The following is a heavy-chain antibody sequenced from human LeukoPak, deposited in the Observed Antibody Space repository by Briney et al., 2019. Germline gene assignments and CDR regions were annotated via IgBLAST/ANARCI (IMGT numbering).Heavy chain of an antibody. CDR3: ARGNWNYPFDY. J-gene: IGHJ4*02. Sequence: GGSLRLSCAAAGFTVSSNYMSWVRQAPGKGLEWVSVIYSGASTYYADSVKGRFTISRDNSKNTLYLQMNSLRAEDTAVYYCARGNWNYPFDYWGQGTLVTVSS. V-gene: IGHV3-53*01. CDR1: GFTVSSNY. D-gene: IGHD1-7*01. CDR2: IYSGAST.